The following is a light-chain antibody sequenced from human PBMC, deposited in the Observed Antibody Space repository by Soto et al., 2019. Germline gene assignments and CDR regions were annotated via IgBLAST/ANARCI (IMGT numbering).Light chain of an antibody. CDR3: QQSDNLPLT. V-gene: IGKV1-33*01. CDR2: HAS. CDR1: QGIAKY. J-gene: IGKJ4*01. Sequence: DTQMTQSPSSLSASVGDRVTITCQASQGIAKYLHWYQQKPGKAPKLLIYHASNLQTGVPSRFSGSGSGTDFTLTISSLQPEDNATYFCQQSDNLPLTFGGGTKVEIK.